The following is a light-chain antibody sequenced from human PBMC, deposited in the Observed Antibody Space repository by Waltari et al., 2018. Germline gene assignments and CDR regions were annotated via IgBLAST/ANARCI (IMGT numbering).Light chain of an antibody. CDR3: SSYAGSNTYVL. J-gene: IGLJ2*01. V-gene: IGLV2-8*01. Sequence: QSALTQPPSASGSPGQSVTISCTGTSSDVGGYNYVSWYQQHPGKVPKLVIFEVSKRPSGVPDRFSGSRSGNTASLTVSGLQAEDEADYYCSSYAGSNTYVLFGGGTKLTV. CDR2: EVS. CDR1: SSDVGGYNY.